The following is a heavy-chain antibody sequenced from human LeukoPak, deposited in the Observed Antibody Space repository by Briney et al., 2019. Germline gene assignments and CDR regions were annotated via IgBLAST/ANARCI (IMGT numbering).Heavy chain of an antibody. D-gene: IGHD3-10*01. J-gene: IGHJ6*02. V-gene: IGHV3-23*01. CDR1: GFTFSSYT. Sequence: PGGSLRLSCAASGFTFSSYTMSWVRQAPGKGLEWVSAISGSGGSTYYADSVKGRFTISRDNSKNTLYLQMNSLRAEDTAVYYCAKELTPGAYYYYYYGMDVWGQGTTVTVSS. CDR3: AKELTPGAYYYYYYGMDV. CDR2: ISGSGGST.